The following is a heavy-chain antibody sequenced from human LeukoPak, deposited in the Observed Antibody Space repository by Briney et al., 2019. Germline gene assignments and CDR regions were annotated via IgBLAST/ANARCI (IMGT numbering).Heavy chain of an antibody. Sequence: ASVKVSCKASEYTCTSYDINWVRQATGQGLEWMGWISAYNGNTNYAQKLQGRVTMTTDTSTSTAYMELRSLRSDDTAVYYCARANMVRGVGSFFDRNWFDPWGQGTLVTVSS. CDR1: EYTCTSYD. CDR3: ARANMVRGVGSFFDRNWFDP. D-gene: IGHD3-10*01. J-gene: IGHJ5*02. CDR2: ISAYNGNT. V-gene: IGHV1-18*01.